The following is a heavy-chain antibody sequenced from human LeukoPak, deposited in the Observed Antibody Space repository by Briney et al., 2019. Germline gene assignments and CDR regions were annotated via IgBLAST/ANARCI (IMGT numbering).Heavy chain of an antibody. J-gene: IGHJ4*02. V-gene: IGHV1-69*08. CDR3: ARETRDSNWNSVAYLDH. CDR1: GGTFSGNS. Sequence: ASVKVSCKASGGTFSGNSITWVRQAPGQGFEWMGRFIPILNTTNYAQDFQGRVTLTADKSTSTAYMELMSLGSEDTAVYYCARETRDSNWNSVAYLDHWGQGTLVTVSS. CDR2: FIPILNTT. D-gene: IGHD1-7*01.